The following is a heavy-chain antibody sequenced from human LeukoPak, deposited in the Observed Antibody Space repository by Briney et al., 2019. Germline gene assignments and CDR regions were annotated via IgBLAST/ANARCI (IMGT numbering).Heavy chain of an antibody. CDR3: AKDVWWSVS. Sequence: GGSLRLSCVASGFTFSNHAMTWVRQAPGKGLEWVSAISANGVDTFYAPSVKGRFTISRDNSKSTLYLQINSLRAEDTAIYYCAKDVWWSVSWGQGTLVTVSS. V-gene: IGHV3-23*01. CDR2: ISANGVDT. J-gene: IGHJ5*02. D-gene: IGHD2-8*02. CDR1: GFTFSNHA.